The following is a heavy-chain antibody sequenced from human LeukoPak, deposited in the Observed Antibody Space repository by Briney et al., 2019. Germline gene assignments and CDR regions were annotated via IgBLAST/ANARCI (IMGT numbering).Heavy chain of an antibody. D-gene: IGHD3-10*01. CDR3: AKRGIVIRGILVIGYHQEAYHYDY. V-gene: IGHV3-23*01. CDR2: ISERGSST. CDR1: GISLTNYA. J-gene: IGHJ4*02. Sequence: PGGSLRLSCVVSGISLTNYAMTWVRQAPGKGLEWVSYISERGSSTSYADSVKGRFTISRDTSLNTLYLQMTSLRAEDTAVYFCAKRGIVIRGILVIGYHQEAYHYDYWGQGVLVTVSS.